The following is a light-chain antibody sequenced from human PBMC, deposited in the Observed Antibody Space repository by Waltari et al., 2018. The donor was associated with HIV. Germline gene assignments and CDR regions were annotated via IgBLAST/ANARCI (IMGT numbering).Light chain of an antibody. CDR2: WAS. J-gene: IGKJ4*01. V-gene: IGKV4-1*01. CDR3: QQYYSTPRT. CDR1: QSVLYSSNSKNY. Sequence: DIVMTQSPDSLAVSLGERATINCKSSQSVLYSSNSKNYLAWYQQKPGQPPKLLIYWASTRESGVPDRFSGSGSGTDFTLTINSLQAEDVAVYYCQQYYSTPRTFGGGTKVEIK.